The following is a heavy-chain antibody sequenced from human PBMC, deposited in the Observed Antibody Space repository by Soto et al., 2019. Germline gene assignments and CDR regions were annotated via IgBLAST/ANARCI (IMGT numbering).Heavy chain of an antibody. CDR2: ISSSSSYI. CDR1: GFTFSSYS. CDR3: ARDRDYGSGSYYNY. V-gene: IGHV3-21*01. Sequence: LRLSCAASGFTFSSYSMNWVRQAPGKGLEWVSSISSSSSYIYYVDSVEGRFTTSRDNAKNSLYLQMNSLRAEDTAVYYCARDRDYGSGSYYNYWGQGTLVTVSS. J-gene: IGHJ4*02. D-gene: IGHD3-10*01.